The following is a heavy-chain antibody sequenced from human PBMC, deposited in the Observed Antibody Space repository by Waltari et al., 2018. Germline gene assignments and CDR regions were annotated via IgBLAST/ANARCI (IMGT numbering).Heavy chain of an antibody. V-gene: IGHV4-59*11. J-gene: IGHJ4*02. CDR3: ARGGAGTSPLFDY. CDR2: IYYSGST. D-gene: IGHD1-7*01. Sequence: QVQLQESGPGLVKPSETLSLTCTVSGGSISSHYWSWIRQPPGKGLEWIGSIYYSGSTNYNPSRKSRVTISVDTSKNQFSLKLSSVTAADTAVYYCARGGAGTSPLFDYWGQGTLVTVSS. CDR1: GGSISSHY.